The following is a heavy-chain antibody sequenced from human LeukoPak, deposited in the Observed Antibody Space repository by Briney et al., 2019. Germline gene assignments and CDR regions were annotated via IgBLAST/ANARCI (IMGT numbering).Heavy chain of an antibody. D-gene: IGHD6-13*01. CDR1: GFTFSNYA. CDR3: ASRSSTVAATVLFDC. Sequence: GGSLRLSCAASGFTFSNYAMSWVRQAPGKGLEWVSSITGGGTRAYYADSVKGRFTISRDNSGYTLHLQMNSLRAEDTAVYYCASRSSTVAATVLFDCWGQGTLVTVSS. CDR2: ITGGGTRA. V-gene: IGHV3-23*01. J-gene: IGHJ4*02.